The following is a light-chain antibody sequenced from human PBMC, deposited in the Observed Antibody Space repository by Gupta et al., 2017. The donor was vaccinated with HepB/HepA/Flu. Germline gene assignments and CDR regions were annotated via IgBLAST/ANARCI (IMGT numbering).Light chain of an antibody. CDR1: NIGTKS. J-gene: IGLJ3*02. Sequence: SYVLPQPPSVSVAPGKTASITCGGNNIGTKSVHWYQQKPGQAPVLVVYDDSDRHSGIPERFSGSNYGSTATLTISRVEAGDEADYYCQVWDSSSDHPVFGGGTKLTVL. CDR3: QVWDSSSDHPV. V-gene: IGLV3-21*03. CDR2: DDS.